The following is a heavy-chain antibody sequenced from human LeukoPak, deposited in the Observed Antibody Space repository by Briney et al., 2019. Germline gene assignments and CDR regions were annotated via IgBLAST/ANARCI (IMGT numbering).Heavy chain of an antibody. J-gene: IGHJ4*02. CDR1: GFTFSSYE. Sequence: GGSLRLSCAASGFTFSSYEMNWVRQAPGKGLEWVSYISSSGSTIYYADSVKGRSTISRDNAKNSLYLQMNSLRAEDTAVYYCAREDYYDSSGFYFDYWGQGTLVTVSS. V-gene: IGHV3-48*03. D-gene: IGHD3-22*01. CDR2: ISSSGSTI. CDR3: AREDYYDSSGFYFDY.